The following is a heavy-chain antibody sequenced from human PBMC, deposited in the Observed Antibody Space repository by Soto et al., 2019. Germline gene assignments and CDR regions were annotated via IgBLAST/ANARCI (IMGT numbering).Heavy chain of an antibody. CDR2: IYYSGST. J-gene: IGHJ4*02. CDR3: ASVVDTAMVFGY. D-gene: IGHD5-18*01. CDR1: GGSISSSSYY. Sequence: KTSETLSLTCTVSGGSISSSSYYWGWIRQPPGKGLVRIGSIYYSGSTYYNPSLKSRVTISVDTSKNQFSLKLSSVTAADTAVYYCASVVDTAMVFGYWGQGTLVTVSS. V-gene: IGHV4-39*01.